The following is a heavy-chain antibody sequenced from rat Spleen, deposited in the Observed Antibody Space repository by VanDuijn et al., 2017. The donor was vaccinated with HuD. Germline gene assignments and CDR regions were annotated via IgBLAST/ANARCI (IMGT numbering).Heavy chain of an antibody. CDR1: GFSLTNYS. Sequence: QVQLMESGPGLVQPSETLSLTCTFSGFSLTNYSVHWVRRPPGKGLEWMGVMWRSGSTEYNSALKSRLSISRDTSNNHIFLKMNSLQSEDTTTYYCARAPGNGYVMDAWGQGASVTVSS. V-gene: IGHV2-45*01. CDR2: MWRSGST. CDR3: ARAPGNGYVMDA. J-gene: IGHJ4*01. D-gene: IGHD5-1*01.